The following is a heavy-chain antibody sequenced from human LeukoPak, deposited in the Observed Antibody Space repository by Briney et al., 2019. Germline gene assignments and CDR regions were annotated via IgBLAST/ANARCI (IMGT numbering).Heavy chain of an antibody. CDR1: GYTFTSYG. CDR3: ARSLRYCSGGSCYSGWFDP. D-gene: IGHD2-15*01. Sequence: GASVKVSCKASGYTFTSYGISWVRQAPGQGLEWMGWISAYNGNTNYAQKLQGRVTMTTDTSTSTAYMELRSLRSDDTAVYYCARSLRYCSGGSCYSGWFDPWGQGTLVTVSS. J-gene: IGHJ5*02. V-gene: IGHV1-18*01. CDR2: ISAYNGNT.